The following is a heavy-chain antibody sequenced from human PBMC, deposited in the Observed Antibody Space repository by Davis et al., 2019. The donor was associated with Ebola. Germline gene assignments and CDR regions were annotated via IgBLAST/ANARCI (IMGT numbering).Heavy chain of an antibody. CDR3: ARGTAGTLFYYGMDV. CDR1: GGTFTSYD. CDR2: MNPNSGNT. V-gene: IGHV1-8*01. J-gene: IGHJ6*02. Sequence: ASVKVSCKASGGTFTSYDINWVRQATGQGRAWMGWMNPNSGNTGYAQKFQGRVTMIRNTSISTAYMELSSLRSEDTAVYYCARGTAGTLFYYGMDVWGQGTTVTVSS. D-gene: IGHD2-21*01.